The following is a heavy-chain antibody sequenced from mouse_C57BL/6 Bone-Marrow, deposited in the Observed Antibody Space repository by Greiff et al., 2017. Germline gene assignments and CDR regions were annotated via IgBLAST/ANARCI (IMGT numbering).Heavy chain of an antibody. V-gene: IGHV1-26*01. Sequence: EVQLQQSGPELVKPGASVKISCKASGYTFTDYYMNWVKQSHGKSLEWIGDINPNNGGTSYNQKFKGKATLTVDKSSSTVYMELRSLTSEDSAVYYCARRSFAYWGQGTLVTVSA. J-gene: IGHJ3*01. CDR3: ARRSFAY. CDR1: GYTFTDYY. CDR2: INPNNGGT.